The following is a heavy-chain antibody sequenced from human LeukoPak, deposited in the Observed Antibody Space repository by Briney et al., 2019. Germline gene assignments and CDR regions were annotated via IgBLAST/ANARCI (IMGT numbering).Heavy chain of an antibody. CDR1: GFTFSSYA. J-gene: IGHJ3*02. CDR2: ISYDGSNK. D-gene: IGHD6-19*01. Sequence: PGGSLRLSCAASGFTFSSYAMHWVRQAPGKGLEWVAVISYDGSNKYYADSVKGRFTISGDNSKNTLYLQMNSLRAEDTAVYYCARSGYSSGWSGRHAFDIWGQGTMVTVSS. CDR3: ARSGYSSGWSGRHAFDI. V-gene: IGHV3-30*04.